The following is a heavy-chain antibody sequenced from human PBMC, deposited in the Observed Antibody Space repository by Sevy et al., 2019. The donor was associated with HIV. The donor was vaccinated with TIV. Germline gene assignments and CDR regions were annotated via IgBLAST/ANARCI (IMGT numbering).Heavy chain of an antibody. Sequence: GGSLRLSCAASGFSITSYWMDWVRQGPGKGLEWVANIKSDGNEKYYVNSVKGRFTISRDKAMNAVFLQMDSLTVEDTGVYYCARDRDADYGGNPLDSWGQGTLVTVSS. V-gene: IGHV3-7*01. J-gene: IGHJ4*02. CDR2: IKSDGNEK. CDR1: GFSITSYW. CDR3: ARDRDADYGGNPLDS. D-gene: IGHD4-17*01.